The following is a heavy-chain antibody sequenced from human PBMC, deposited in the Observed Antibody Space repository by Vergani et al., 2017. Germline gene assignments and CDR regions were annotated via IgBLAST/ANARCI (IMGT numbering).Heavy chain of an antibody. CDR2: LNKNNYYI. CDR1: GFSFPGYA. CDR3: AREMSNEGFDY. D-gene: IGHD4-11*01. J-gene: IGHJ4*02. V-gene: IGHV3-21*01. Sequence: VQLVESGGGLVKPGGSLRLSCEASGFSFPGYAMSWVRQAPGKGLEWVSSLNKNNYYIYYADSVKGRFTISRDNAKNSLFLQMSSLKVEDTGVYYCAREMSNEGFDYWGQGTRVTVS.